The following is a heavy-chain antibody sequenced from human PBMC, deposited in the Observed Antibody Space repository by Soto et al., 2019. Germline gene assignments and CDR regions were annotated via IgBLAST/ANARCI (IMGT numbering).Heavy chain of an antibody. J-gene: IGHJ2*01. CDR1: GFTFSSYG. Sequence: QVQLVESGGGVVQPGRSLRLSCAASGFTFSSYGMHWVRQAPGKGLEWVAVISYDGSNKYYADSVKGRFTISRDNSKNTLYLQMNSLRAEDTAVYYCAKVLDYGDYDSSWYSDLWGRGTLVTVSS. D-gene: IGHD4-17*01. V-gene: IGHV3-30*18. CDR2: ISYDGSNK. CDR3: AKVLDYGDYDSSWYSDL.